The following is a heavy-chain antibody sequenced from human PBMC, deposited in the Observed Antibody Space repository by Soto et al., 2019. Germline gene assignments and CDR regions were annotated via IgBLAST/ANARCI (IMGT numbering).Heavy chain of an antibody. J-gene: IGHJ6*03. CDR1: GYTFTSYD. D-gene: IGHD6-13*01. V-gene: IGHV1-8*01. CDR3: ARGEELQQLAGYYYYMDV. Sequence: ASVKVSCKASGYTFTSYDINWVRQATGQGLEWMGWMNPNSGNTGYAQKFQGRVTMTRNTSISTAYMELSSLRSEDTAVYYCARGEELQQLAGYYYYMDVWGKGTTVTVSS. CDR2: MNPNSGNT.